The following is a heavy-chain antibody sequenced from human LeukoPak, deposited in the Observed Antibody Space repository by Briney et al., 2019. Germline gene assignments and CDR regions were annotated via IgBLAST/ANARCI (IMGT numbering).Heavy chain of an antibody. V-gene: IGHV3-53*01. CDR2: LYSDGNT. CDR3: AKRCEPLGSKSFAD. D-gene: IGHD1-14*01. CDR1: GFTVITND. J-gene: IGHJ4*02. Sequence: GGSLRLSCAASGFTVITNDMTWVRQAPGKGLEWVSVLYSDGNTKYADSVQGRFTISRDNSKNTLYLEMNSLSPDDTAVYYWAKRCEPLGSKSFADWGQGNLGTGSS.